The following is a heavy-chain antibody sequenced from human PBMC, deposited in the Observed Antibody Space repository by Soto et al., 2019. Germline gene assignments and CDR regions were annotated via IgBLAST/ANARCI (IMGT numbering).Heavy chain of an antibody. CDR3: ARGYCSGGSCYRVGEYFQH. J-gene: IGHJ1*01. CDR2: IYYSGST. V-gene: IGHV4-31*03. Sequence: QVQLQESGPGLVKPSQTLSLTCTVSGGSISSGGYYWSWIRQHPGKGLEWIGYIYYSGSTYYNPSRTGRVTLSVDTSKNQFSLKLSSVTAADTAVYYCARGYCSGGSCYRVGEYFQHWGQGTLVTVSS. D-gene: IGHD2-15*01. CDR1: GGSISSGGYY.